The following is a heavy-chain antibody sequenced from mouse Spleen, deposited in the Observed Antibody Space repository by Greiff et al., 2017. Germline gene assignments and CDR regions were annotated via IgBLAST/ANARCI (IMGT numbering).Heavy chain of an antibody. CDR2: INPNYGTT. Sequence: VQLKESGPELVKPGASVKISCKASGYAFTDYNMNWVKQSNGKSLEWIGVINPNYGTTSYNQKFKGKATLTVDQSSSTAYMQLNSLTSEDSAVYYCARTHYYDGSYYFDYWGQGTTLTVSS. D-gene: IGHD1-1*01. V-gene: IGHV1-39*01. CDR1: GYAFTDYN. CDR3: ARTHYYDGSYYFDY. J-gene: IGHJ2*01.